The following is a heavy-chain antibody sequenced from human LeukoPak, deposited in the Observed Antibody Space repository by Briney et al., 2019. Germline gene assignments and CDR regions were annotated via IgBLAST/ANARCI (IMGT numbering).Heavy chain of an antibody. CDR3: ARVGATGATADN. V-gene: IGHV1-46*01. Sequence: AAVKVSCLACGYIFTTYFMHWLRQAPGQGPEWMGIINPRGGSTDYAQKFQDRITMTSDTSTSTVYMELKSLKSEDTAVYFCARVGATGATADNWGQGTLVTVSS. D-gene: IGHD2-21*02. CDR1: GYIFTTYF. J-gene: IGHJ4*02. CDR2: INPRGGST.